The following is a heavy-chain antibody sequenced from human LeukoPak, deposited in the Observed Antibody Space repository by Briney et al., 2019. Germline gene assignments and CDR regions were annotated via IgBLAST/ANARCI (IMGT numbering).Heavy chain of an antibody. CDR1: GGSISSGSYY. D-gene: IGHD4-11*01. CDR3: ARGSTTVTFDY. V-gene: IGHV4-61*02. Sequence: SETLSLTCTVSGGSISSGSYYWSWIRQPAGKGLEWIGRIYTSGSTSYNPSLKSRVTISVDTSKNQFSLKLSSVTAADTAVYYCARGSTTVTFDYWGQGTLVTVSS. CDR2: IYTSGST. J-gene: IGHJ4*02.